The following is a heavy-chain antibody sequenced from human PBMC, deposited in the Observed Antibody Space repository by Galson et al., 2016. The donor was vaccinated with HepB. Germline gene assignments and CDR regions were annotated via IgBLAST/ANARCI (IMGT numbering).Heavy chain of an antibody. V-gene: IGHV3-23*01. CDR2: VNGGGYNT. CDR3: VQGSTAPAV. D-gene: IGHD2-2*01. CDR1: GFTFTDYA. Sequence: SLRLSCAASGFTFTDYALSWVRQAPGGGLEWVSAVNGGGYNTYYADSVRGRFTVSRDISENTVFLEMNSLRGDDTAIYYCVQGSTAPAVWGKGTTVTVSS. J-gene: IGHJ6*04.